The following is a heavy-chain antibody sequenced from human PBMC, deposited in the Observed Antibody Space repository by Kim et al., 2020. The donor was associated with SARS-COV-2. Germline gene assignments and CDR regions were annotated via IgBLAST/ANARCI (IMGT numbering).Heavy chain of an antibody. D-gene: IGHD3-16*01. Sequence: DSVKGRFTISRDNAKNSLYLQMNSLRAEDTAVYYCARDFEGYDHDDAFDIWGQGTMVTVSS. CDR3: ARDFEGYDHDDAFDI. V-gene: IGHV3-21*01. J-gene: IGHJ3*02.